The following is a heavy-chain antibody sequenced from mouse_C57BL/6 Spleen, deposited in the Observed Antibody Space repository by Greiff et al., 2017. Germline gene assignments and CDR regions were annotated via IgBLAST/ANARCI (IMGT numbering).Heavy chain of an antibody. CDR1: GYSITSGYY. J-gene: IGHJ2*01. Sequence: VQLKESGPGLVTPSQSLSLTCSFTGYSITSGYYWNWIRQFPGNKLEWMGSISYDGSNNYNPSLKNRISITRDTSKNQFFLKLNSVTTEDTATYYCAKAYYSNPYYFDYWGQGTTLTVSS. CDR3: AKAYYSNPYYFDY. CDR2: ISYDGSN. D-gene: IGHD2-5*01. V-gene: IGHV3-6*01.